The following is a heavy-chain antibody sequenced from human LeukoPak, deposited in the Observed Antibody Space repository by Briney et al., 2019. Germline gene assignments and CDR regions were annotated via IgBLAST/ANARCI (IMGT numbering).Heavy chain of an antibody. J-gene: IGHJ4*02. CDR3: ARDQKIGIAARRLDY. D-gene: IGHD6-13*01. Sequence: GGSLRLSCAASGFTFSSYSMNWVRQAPGKGLEWVSSISSSSSYIYYADSVKGRFTISRDNAKNSLYPQMNSLRAEDTAVYYCARDQKIGIAARRLDYWGQGTLDTVSS. CDR1: GFTFSSYS. V-gene: IGHV3-21*01. CDR2: ISSSSSYI.